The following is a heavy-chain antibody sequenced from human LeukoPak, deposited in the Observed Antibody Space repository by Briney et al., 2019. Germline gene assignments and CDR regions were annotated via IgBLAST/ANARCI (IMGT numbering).Heavy chain of an antibody. J-gene: IGHJ4*02. CDR3: ARVVPDTAMVNFDY. CDR2: IYYSGST. V-gene: IGHV4-39*07. CDR1: GGSISSSSYY. Sequence: PSETLSLTCTVSGGSISSSSYYWGWIRQPPGKGLEWIGSIYYSGSTYYNPSLKSRVTISVDTSKNQFSLKLSSVTAADTAVYYCARVVPDTAMVNFDYWGQGTLVTVSS. D-gene: IGHD5-18*01.